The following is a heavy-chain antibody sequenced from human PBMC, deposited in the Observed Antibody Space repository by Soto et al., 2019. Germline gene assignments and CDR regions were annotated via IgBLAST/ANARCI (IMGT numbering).Heavy chain of an antibody. CDR3: AKIGDSSGWFAGLGY. CDR1: GGSISRSSYY. CDR2: IYYGGNT. D-gene: IGHD6-19*01. Sequence: QLQLQESGPGLVKPSETLSLTCTVSGGSISRSSYYWGWIRQPPGKGLEWIGSIYYGGNTYYNPSLESRVTLSLATSKNQFSLNLTSVTAADTAVYYCAKIGDSSGWFAGLGYWGQGTLVTVSS. J-gene: IGHJ4*02. V-gene: IGHV4-39*01.